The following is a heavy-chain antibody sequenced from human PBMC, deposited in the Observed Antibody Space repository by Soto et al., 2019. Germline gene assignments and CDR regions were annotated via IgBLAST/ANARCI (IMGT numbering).Heavy chain of an antibody. CDR2: IIPIFGTA. CDR3: ARGDLLRYFNWFDP. Sequence: SVKVSCKASGGTFSSYAISWVRQAPGQGLEWMGGIIPIFGTANYAQKFQGRVTITADKSTSTAYMELSSLRSEDTAVYYCARGDLLRYFNWFDPWGQGTLVTVSS. V-gene: IGHV1-69*06. CDR1: GGTFSSYA. D-gene: IGHD3-9*01. J-gene: IGHJ5*02.